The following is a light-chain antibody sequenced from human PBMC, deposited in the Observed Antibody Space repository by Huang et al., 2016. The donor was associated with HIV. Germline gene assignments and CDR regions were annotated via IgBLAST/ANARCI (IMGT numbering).Light chain of an antibody. CDR1: QNISKY. Sequence: DIQMTQSPSPLFASVGGTVIITCRASQNISKYLNWYQQVPGRAPKLVIYCTSNLQRGVSLMRFSGRASGTDFTLTITSLQPEDAATYFCQQSYGIPRTFGLGT. J-gene: IGKJ2*01. CDR2: CTS. CDR3: QQSYGIPRT. V-gene: IGKV1-39*01.